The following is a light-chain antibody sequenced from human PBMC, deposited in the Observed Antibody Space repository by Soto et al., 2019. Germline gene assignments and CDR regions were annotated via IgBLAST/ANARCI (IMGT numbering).Light chain of an antibody. CDR3: CSYVASSTLV. CDR1: STDVGRFDL. V-gene: IGLV2-23*01. CDR2: EGS. Sequence: QSVLTQPASVSGSPGQSITISCSGTSTDVGRFDLVSWYQQHPGKAPKLMIFEGSKRASGISNRFSGSTSGITGSLTICGLQAEDESDYFCCSYVASSTLVFGGGTKLTVL. J-gene: IGLJ3*02.